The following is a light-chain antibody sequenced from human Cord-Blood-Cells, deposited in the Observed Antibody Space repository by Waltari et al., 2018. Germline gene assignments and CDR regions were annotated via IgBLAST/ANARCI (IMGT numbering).Light chain of an antibody. Sequence: EIVLTQSPGTLSLSPAERATLSCRASQSVSSSYLAWYQQKPGQAPRLLIYGASSRATGIPDRFSGSGSGTDFTLTISRLEPEDFAVYYCQQYGSYTFGQGTKLEIK. CDR3: QQYGSYT. J-gene: IGKJ2*01. CDR1: QSVSSSY. V-gene: IGKV3-20*01. CDR2: GAS.